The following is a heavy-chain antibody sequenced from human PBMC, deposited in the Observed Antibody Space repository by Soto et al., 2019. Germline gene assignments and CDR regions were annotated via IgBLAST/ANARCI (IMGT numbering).Heavy chain of an antibody. V-gene: IGHV1-69*01. D-gene: IGHD4-4*01. CDR2: IIPLFNVA. CDR3: AASVRAVRGYDYKYTEGRDI. Sequence: QVQLVQSGPEVKKPGSSVKVSCEASGGTFSNFAVNWVRQAPGQGLEWVGGIIPLFNVAKYAQKFEGRVTIVADDSTSTAYMELSSLRSDDTAVYYCAASVRAVRGYDYKYTEGRDIWGQWTVVTVSS. CDR1: GGTFSNFA. J-gene: IGHJ3*02.